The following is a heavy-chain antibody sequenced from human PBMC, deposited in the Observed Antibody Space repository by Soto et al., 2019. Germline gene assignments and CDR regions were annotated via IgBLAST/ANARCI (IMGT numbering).Heavy chain of an antibody. CDR1: GDSVSSNTAG. D-gene: IGHD6-19*01. Sequence: SQTLSLTCAISGDSVSSNTAGWEWIMCSPSRGLEWLGRTYYRSNWRHDYAVSVKSRITVNPDTSKNHFSLQLNSVTPDDTAVYYCARGVAGSGFDLWGQGTLVTVSS. CDR2: TYYRSNWRH. CDR3: ARGVAGSGFDL. V-gene: IGHV6-1*01. J-gene: IGHJ4*02.